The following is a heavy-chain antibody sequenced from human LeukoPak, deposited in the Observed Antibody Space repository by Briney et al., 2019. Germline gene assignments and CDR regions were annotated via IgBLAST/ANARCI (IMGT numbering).Heavy chain of an antibody. CDR1: GGSISSYY. CDR2: IYYSGST. D-gene: IGHD4-4*01. CDR3: ARMTTVTTPYYYGMDV. V-gene: IGHV4-59*08. Sequence: SSETLSLTCTVSGGSISSYYWSWIRQPPGKGLEWIGYIYYSGSTNYNPSLKSRVTISVDTSKNQFSLKLSSVTAADTAVYYCARMTTVTTPYYYGMDVWGQGTTVTVSS. J-gene: IGHJ6*02.